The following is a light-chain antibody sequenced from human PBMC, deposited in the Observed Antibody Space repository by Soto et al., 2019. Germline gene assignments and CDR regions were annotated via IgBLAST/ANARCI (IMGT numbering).Light chain of an antibody. J-gene: IGKJ2*01. CDR2: GAS. V-gene: IGKV3-20*01. CDR1: QSVSSSY. Sequence: EIVLTQSPGTLSLSPGERATLSCRAGQSVSSSYLAWYQQKPGQTPRLHIYGASSRATGIPDRFSGSGSGTDFTLTISRLEPEDFAVYYCQQYGSSPYTFGQGTKLEIK. CDR3: QQYGSSPYT.